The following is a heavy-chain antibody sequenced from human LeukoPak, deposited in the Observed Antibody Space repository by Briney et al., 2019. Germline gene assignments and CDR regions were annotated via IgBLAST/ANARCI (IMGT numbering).Heavy chain of an antibody. Sequence: ASVKVSCKASGYTFTGYYMHWVRQAPGQGLEWKGWISAYNGNTNYAQKLQGRVTMTTDTSTSTAYMELRSLRSDDTAVYYCARVSGSLDAFDIWGQGTMVTVSS. D-gene: IGHD3-22*01. V-gene: IGHV1-18*04. CDR1: GYTFTGYY. J-gene: IGHJ3*02. CDR2: ISAYNGNT. CDR3: ARVSGSLDAFDI.